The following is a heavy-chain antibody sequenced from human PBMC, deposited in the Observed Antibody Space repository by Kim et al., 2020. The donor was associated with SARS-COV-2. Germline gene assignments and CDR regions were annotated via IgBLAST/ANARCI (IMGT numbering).Heavy chain of an antibody. CDR2: IYTSGST. CDR3: ARGRVVVVPAAIPGYYYYMDV. D-gene: IGHD2-2*02. V-gene: IGHV4-4*07. Sequence: SETLSLTCTVSGGSISSYYWSWIRQPAGKGLEWIGRIYTSGSTNYNPSLKSRVTMSVDTSKNQFSLKLSSVTAADTAVYYCARGRVVVVPAAIPGYYYYMDVWGKGTTVTVSS. CDR1: GGSISSYY. J-gene: IGHJ6*03.